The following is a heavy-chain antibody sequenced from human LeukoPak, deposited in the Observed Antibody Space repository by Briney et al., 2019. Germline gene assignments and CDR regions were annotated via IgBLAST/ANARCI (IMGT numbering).Heavy chain of an antibody. V-gene: IGHV3-15*01. CDR2: IKRETDGGTI. CDR3: TTDRYYDNSELQFQH. D-gene: IGHD3-22*01. J-gene: IGHJ1*01. CDR1: GFTLNNAW. Sequence: PGGSLRLSCAASGFTLNNAWMSWVRQAPVKGLEWLGRIKRETDGGTIDYAAPVKGRFTISRDDSRNTLYLQMDSLKIEDTAVYYCTTDRYYDNSELQFQHWGQGTLVTVSS.